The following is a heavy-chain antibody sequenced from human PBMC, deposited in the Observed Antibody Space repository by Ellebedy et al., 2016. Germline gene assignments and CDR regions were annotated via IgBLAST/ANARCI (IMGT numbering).Heavy chain of an antibody. D-gene: IGHD2-15*01. CDR2: INQDGTKK. J-gene: IGHJ4*02. CDR3: ARIYCGDGGCYYDY. V-gene: IGHV3-7*01. Sequence: GGSLRLSCATSGFTFSTFWMSWVRQAPGKGLEWVANINQDGTKKYYADSVKGRFTISRDNAENSLFLQMNSLRAEETAVYYCARIYCGDGGCYYDYWGQGTLVTVSS. CDR1: GFTFSTFW.